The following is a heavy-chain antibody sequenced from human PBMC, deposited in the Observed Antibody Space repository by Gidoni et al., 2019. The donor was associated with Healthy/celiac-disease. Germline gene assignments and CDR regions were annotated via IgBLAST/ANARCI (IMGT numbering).Heavy chain of an antibody. V-gene: IGHV6-1*01. CDR1: GASVSSNSAA. Sequence: QVQLQQSGPGLVKPSQTLSLTCAISGASVSSNSAAWNWIRQSPSRGLEWLGRTYYRSKWYNDYAVSVKSRITINPDTSKNQFSLQLNSVTPEDTAVYYCARETTYYYDSSGSLDYWGQGTLVTVSS. CDR3: ARETTYYYDSSGSLDY. J-gene: IGHJ4*02. CDR2: TYYRSKWYN. D-gene: IGHD3-22*01.